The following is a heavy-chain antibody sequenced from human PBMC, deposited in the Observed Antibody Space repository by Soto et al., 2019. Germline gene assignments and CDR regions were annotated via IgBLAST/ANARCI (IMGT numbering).Heavy chain of an antibody. Sequence: PSETLSLTCTVSGGSISSSSYYWGWIRQPPGKGLEWIGSIYYSGSTYYNPSLKSRVTISVDTSKNQFSLKLSSVTAADTAVYYCARPYYDFWSGEEYYYYYYMDVWGKGTTVTVS. V-gene: IGHV4-39*01. CDR3: ARPYYDFWSGEEYYYYYYMDV. CDR1: GGSISSSSYY. J-gene: IGHJ6*03. D-gene: IGHD3-3*01. CDR2: IYYSGST.